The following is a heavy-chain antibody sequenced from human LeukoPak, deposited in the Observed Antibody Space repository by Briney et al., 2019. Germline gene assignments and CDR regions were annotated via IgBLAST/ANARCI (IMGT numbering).Heavy chain of an antibody. Sequence: PSETLSLTCSVSGDSISSSRAYWGWIRQAPGKGLEWIGIVYWSGTTYYSPSLKSRVTISVDTSKNQFSLKLGSVTAADTAVYYCARHSELERLALDYWGQGTLVTVSS. V-gene: IGHV4-39*01. CDR2: VYWSGTT. J-gene: IGHJ4*02. D-gene: IGHD1-1*01. CDR1: GDSISSSRAY. CDR3: ARHSELERLALDY.